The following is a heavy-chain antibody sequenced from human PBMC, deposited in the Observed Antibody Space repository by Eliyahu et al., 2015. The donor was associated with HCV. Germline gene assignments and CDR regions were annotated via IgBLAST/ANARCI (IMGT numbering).Heavy chain of an antibody. CDR3: AKDLRQQLVLYYFDY. Sequence: GLEWVSEISGSGGSTFYADSVRGRFTISRDNSKNTLYLQMNSLRAEDTAVYYCAKDLRQQLVLYYFDYWGQGTLVTVSS. CDR2: ISGSGGST. V-gene: IGHV3-23*01. J-gene: IGHJ4*02. D-gene: IGHD6-13*01.